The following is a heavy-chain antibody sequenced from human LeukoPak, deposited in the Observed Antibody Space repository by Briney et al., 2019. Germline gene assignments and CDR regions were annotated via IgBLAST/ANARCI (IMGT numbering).Heavy chain of an antibody. Sequence: GGSLRLSCAASGFTFSSYSTNWIRQAPGKGLEWVSSFGTRSTSIYHAGSVKGRFAISRDNAKNSLYLQMNSLRAEDTALYYCAREVSEGFDFWGQGTLVTVSS. CDR1: GFTFSSYS. J-gene: IGHJ4*02. CDR3: AREVSEGFDF. D-gene: IGHD3-22*01. V-gene: IGHV3-21*01. CDR2: FGTRSTSI.